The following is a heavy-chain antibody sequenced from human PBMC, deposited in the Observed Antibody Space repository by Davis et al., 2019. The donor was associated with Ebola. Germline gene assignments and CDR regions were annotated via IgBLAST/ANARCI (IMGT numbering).Heavy chain of an antibody. CDR3: ARSWRSGGSCGIDY. CDR1: GGSMSSYY. J-gene: IGHJ4*02. CDR2: INHSGTT. V-gene: IGHV4-34*01. Sequence: SETLSLTCTVSGGSMSSYYWSWIRQPPGKGLEWIGEINHSGTTNYNPSLKSQVTISVDTSKNQFSLKVKSVTAADTAVYYCARSWRSGGSCGIDYWGQGARVIVSS. D-gene: IGHD2-15*01.